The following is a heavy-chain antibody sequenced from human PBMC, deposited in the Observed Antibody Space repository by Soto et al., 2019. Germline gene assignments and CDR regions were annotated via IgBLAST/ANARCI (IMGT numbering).Heavy chain of an antibody. J-gene: IGHJ5*02. Sequence: GGSLRLSCAASGFTFSSYAMSWVRQAPGKGLEWVSAISGSGGSTYYADSVKGRFTISRDNSKNTLYLQMNSLRAEDTAVYYCAKDLRSSWYPRWFDPWGQGTLVTVSS. CDR1: GFTFSSYA. CDR3: AKDLRSSWYPRWFDP. CDR2: ISGSGGST. D-gene: IGHD6-13*01. V-gene: IGHV3-23*01.